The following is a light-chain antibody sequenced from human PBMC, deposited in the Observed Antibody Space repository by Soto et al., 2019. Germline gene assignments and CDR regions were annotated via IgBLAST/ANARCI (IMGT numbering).Light chain of an antibody. Sequence: DIHVTLHPPSLSAYVGDRVTITCQASQDIDKYLNWYQQKPGKAPKLLIDDASNLETGVPSRFSGSGSGTHFTFTISSLQPEDTTIYCSQLYYDLPIRFGQGAIPEIK. CDR1: QDIDKY. CDR3: QLYYDLPIR. V-gene: IGKV1-33*01. CDR2: DAS. J-gene: IGKJ5*01.